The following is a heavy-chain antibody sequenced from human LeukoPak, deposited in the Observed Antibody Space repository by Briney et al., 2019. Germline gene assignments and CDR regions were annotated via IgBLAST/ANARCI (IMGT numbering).Heavy chain of an antibody. J-gene: IGHJ4*02. D-gene: IGHD2-2*03. V-gene: IGHV1-46*03. CDR2: FNPSGDNT. CDR1: GYTFTNYF. Sequence: GASVKVSCKASGYTFTNYFMHWVRQAPGQGLEWMGLFNPSGDNTNFAQKFQGRVTMTRDSSTNTVYMEVSSLTSEDTAVYYCVRKGLDRDSAIFDFWGQGTLVTVSS. CDR3: VRKGLDRDSAIFDF.